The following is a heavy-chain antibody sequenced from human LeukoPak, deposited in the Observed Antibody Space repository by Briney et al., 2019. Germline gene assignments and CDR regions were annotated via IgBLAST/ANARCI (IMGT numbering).Heavy chain of an antibody. V-gene: IGHV4-31*03. CDR3: AIHFPGDPQTYPFDT. D-gene: IGHD2-21*02. J-gene: IGHJ5*02. CDR2: IDYRGST. CDR1: GGSVTTSGYF. Sequence: SQTLSLTCTVSGGSVTTSGYFWTWIRQHPEKGLEYIGYIDYRGSTTYNPSLKSRVTISADTSKNQFSLKVTSVTAANTATYYCAIHFPGDPQTYPFDTWGQGILVTVSS.